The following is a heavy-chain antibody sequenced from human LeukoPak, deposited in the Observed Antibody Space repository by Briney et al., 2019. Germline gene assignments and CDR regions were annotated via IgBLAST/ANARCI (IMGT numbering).Heavy chain of an antibody. CDR3: ARLGRTSYWYFDL. D-gene: IGHD2-2*01. Sequence: SETLSLTCTVSGGSISSYYWSWIRQPPRKGLEWIGYIYYSGSTNYNPSLKSRVTISVDTSKNQFSLKLSSVTAADTAVYYCARLGRTSYWYFDLWGRGTLVTVSS. CDR2: IYYSGST. CDR1: GGSISSYY. J-gene: IGHJ2*01. V-gene: IGHV4-59*08.